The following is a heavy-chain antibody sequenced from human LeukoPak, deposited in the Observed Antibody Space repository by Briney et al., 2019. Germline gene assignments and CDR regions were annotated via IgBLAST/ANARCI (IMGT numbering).Heavy chain of an antibody. J-gene: IGHJ5*02. Sequence: GSSVKVSCKASGGTFSSYAISWVRQAPGQGLEWMGRIIPSFGTANYAQKFQGSVTITTDESPSTAYMELSSLRSEDMTVYYRVGGDSSGYVTPLSASGQGTLVSVST. CDR1: GGTFSSYA. D-gene: IGHD3-22*01. V-gene: IGHV1-69*05. CDR3: VGGDSSGYVTPLSA. CDR2: IIPSFGTA.